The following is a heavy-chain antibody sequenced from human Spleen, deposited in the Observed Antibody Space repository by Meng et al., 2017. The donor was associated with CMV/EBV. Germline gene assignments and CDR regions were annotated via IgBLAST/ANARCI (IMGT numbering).Heavy chain of an antibody. D-gene: IGHD2-2*01. V-gene: IGHV4-4*02. CDR1: GASISSGNW. CDR3: ARGGGCSSSSCDLDY. Sequence: VPVHSPVPGLVNRLDPLSLTSVVSGASISSGNWWNWVRQPPGKGLEWIGDIYHSGSTNYNPSLKSRVTISVEKSKNQFSLKLSSVTAADTAMYYCARGGGCSSSSCDLDYWGQGVLVTVSS. J-gene: IGHJ4*02. CDR2: IYHSGST.